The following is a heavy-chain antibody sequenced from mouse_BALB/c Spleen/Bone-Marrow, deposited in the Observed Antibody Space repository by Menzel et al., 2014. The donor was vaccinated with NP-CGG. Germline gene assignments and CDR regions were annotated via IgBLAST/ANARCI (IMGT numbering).Heavy chain of an antibody. CDR2: INPSNGGT. V-gene: IGHV1S81*02. CDR3: TRLPH. D-gene: IGHD5-1*01. CDR1: GYTFTNYY. J-gene: IGHJ4*01. Sequence: VQLQQSGAELVKPGAPVKLSCRASGYTFTNYYMYWVKQRPGQGFEWVGEINPSNGGTNFNEKFKSKATLTVDKSSSTAYMQLSSLTSEDSAVYYCTRLPHWGQGTSVTVSS.